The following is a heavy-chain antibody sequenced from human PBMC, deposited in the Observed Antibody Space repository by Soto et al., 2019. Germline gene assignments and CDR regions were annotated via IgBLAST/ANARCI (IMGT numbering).Heavy chain of an antibody. V-gene: IGHV3-21*01. D-gene: IGHD6-13*01. CDR1: GFTFSSYS. J-gene: IGHJ4*02. Sequence: EVQLVESGGGLVKPGGSLRLSCAASGFTFSSYSMNWVRQAPGKGLEWVSSISSSSIYIYYADSVKGRFTISRDNAKNSLYLQMNSLRAENTAVYYCARAPYGSSWYKEGDYWGQGTLVTVSS. CDR2: ISSSSIYI. CDR3: ARAPYGSSWYKEGDY.